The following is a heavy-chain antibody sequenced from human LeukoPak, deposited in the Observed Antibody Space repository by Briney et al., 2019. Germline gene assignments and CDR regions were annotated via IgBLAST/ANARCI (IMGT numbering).Heavy chain of an antibody. CDR3: ARRHVQYTSSSDPYYFDY. V-gene: IGHV4-59*01. CDR1: GASISSYY. D-gene: IGHD6-6*01. Sequence: SETLSLTCTVSGASISSYYWTWIRQPPGKGLEWIAYIDYSGSANYNPSLKSRVTISVDTSKNQFSLNLSSVTAADTAVYYCARRHVQYTSSSDPYYFDYWGQGTLVTVSS. CDR2: IDYSGSA. J-gene: IGHJ4*02.